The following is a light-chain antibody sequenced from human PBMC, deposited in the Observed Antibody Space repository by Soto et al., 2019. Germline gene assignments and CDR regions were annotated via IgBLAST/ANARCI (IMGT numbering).Light chain of an antibody. Sequence: DIQMTQSPSTLSASVGDTVTITCRASQSISSWLAWYQQKPGKAPKLLIYKASSLESGVPARFSGSGSGTEFTLTIISLQPDDFATYDCQQYNSYFTFGGGTKVEIK. CDR1: QSISSW. V-gene: IGKV1-5*03. J-gene: IGKJ4*01. CDR3: QQYNSYFT. CDR2: KAS.